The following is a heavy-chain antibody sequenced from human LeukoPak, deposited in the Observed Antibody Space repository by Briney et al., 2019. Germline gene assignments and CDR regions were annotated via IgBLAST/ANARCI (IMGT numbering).Heavy chain of an antibody. CDR3: ARGGPPSDYFDY. J-gene: IGHJ4*02. D-gene: IGHD3-16*01. Sequence: SETLSLTCPVSGGSISSYYWSWIRQPPGKGLEWIGYIYYSGSTNYNPSLKSRVTISVDTSKNQFSLKLSSVTAADTAVYYCARGGPPSDYFDYWGQGTLVTVSS. V-gene: IGHV4-59*08. CDR2: IYYSGST. CDR1: GGSISSYY.